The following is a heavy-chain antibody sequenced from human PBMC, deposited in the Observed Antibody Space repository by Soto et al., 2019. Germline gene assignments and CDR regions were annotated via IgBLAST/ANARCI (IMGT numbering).Heavy chain of an antibody. Sequence: EVQLVESGGGLVQPGGSLRLSCEASGLTLRNNNMHWVRQGTGKGLEWVSGISAAGDPDYADSVEGRFTISRENAQNSFFLQMNSLRVGDTAVYYCARTDRDFYGLDVWGQGTTVIVSS. CDR1: GLTLRNNN. J-gene: IGHJ6*02. CDR2: ISAAGDP. CDR3: ARTDRDFYGLDV. V-gene: IGHV3-13*05.